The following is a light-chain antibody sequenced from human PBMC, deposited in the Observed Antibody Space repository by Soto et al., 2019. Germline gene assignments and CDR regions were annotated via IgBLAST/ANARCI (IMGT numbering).Light chain of an antibody. Sequence: EIVLTQSPGTLSLSLGEGATLSCRASQSVASSYLAWYQQKPGQAPRLIIYGASNRATGTPDQFSGGGSGKDLTHTLSRLEPEDFGGYYCQQYGSSSFTFGQGTKLEIK. CDR3: QQYGSSSFT. V-gene: IGKV3-20*01. J-gene: IGKJ2*01. CDR2: GAS. CDR1: QSVASSY.